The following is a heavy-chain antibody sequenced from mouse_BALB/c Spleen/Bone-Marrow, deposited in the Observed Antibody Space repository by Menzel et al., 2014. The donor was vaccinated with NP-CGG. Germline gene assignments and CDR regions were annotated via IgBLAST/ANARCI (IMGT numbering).Heavy chain of an antibody. CDR2: VNPRSGYA. Sequence: QVQLQQSGAELASPGASVKMPCKASGYTFTDYTIQWVKQRPGQGLEWIGYVNPRSGYANYNQKFKDKATLTADKSSSTAFMQLSSLTSEDSAVYYCARPKGFALGYWGQGTALTVSS. CDR3: ARPKGFALGY. V-gene: IGHV1-4*01. J-gene: IGHJ2*01. CDR1: GYTFTDYT.